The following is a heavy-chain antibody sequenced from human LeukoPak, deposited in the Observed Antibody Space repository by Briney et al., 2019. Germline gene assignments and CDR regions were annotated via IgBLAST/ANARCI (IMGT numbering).Heavy chain of an antibody. CDR1: GGSLSSGDYY. Sequence: SQTLSLTCTVSGGSLSSGDYYWSWIRQPPGKGLEWIGYIYYSGSTYYNPSLKSRVTISVDTSKNQFSLKLSSVTAADTAVYYCARVQGYSGYVPDYWGQGTLVTVSS. V-gene: IGHV4-30-4*08. J-gene: IGHJ4*02. CDR3: ARVQGYSGYVPDY. D-gene: IGHD5-12*01. CDR2: IYYSGST.